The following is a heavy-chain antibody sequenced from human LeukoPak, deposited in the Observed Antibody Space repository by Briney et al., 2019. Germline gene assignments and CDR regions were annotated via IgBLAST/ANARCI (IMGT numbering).Heavy chain of an antibody. D-gene: IGHD6-13*01. Sequence: SETLSLTCTVSGGSISRGSYYWNWIRQPAGKGLEWIGRIYTSGSTNYNPSLKSRVTISLNTSKNQFSLKLTSVTAADTAMYYCARRPTAGLRTFDFWGQGTMVTVSS. CDR1: GGSISRGSYY. CDR3: ARRPTAGLRTFDF. J-gene: IGHJ3*01. CDR2: IYTSGST. V-gene: IGHV4-61*02.